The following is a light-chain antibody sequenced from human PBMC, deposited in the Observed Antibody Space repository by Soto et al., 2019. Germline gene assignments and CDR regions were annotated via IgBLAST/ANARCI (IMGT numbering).Light chain of an antibody. CDR1: SSDVGDNKY. Sequence: QSALTQPASVSGSPGQSITISCTGTSSDVGDNKYVSWYQHHPGKAPRLMIYEVSNRPSGVSNRFSGSKSGNTASLTISGLQAEDEAISSSINWVFGGGTKVTVL. CDR3: INWV. J-gene: IGLJ3*02. V-gene: IGLV2-14*01. CDR2: EVS.